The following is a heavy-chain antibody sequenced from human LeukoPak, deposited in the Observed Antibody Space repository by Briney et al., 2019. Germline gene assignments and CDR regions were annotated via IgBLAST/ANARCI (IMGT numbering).Heavy chain of an antibody. CDR1: GFTFSSYA. CDR2: ISGSGGST. Sequence: GGSLRLSCAASGFTFSSYAMSWVRQAPGKGLEWVSAISGSGGSTYYADPVKGRFTISRDNSKNTLYLQMNSLRAEDTAVYYCAKLNIGSPGIAVAGEVDYWGQGTLVTVSS. V-gene: IGHV3-23*01. CDR3: AKLNIGSPGIAVAGEVDY. D-gene: IGHD6-19*01. J-gene: IGHJ4*02.